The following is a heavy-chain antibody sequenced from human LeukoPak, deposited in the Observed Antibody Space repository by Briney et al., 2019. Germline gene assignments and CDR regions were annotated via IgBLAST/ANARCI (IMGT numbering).Heavy chain of an antibody. V-gene: IGHV3-23*01. Sequence: GGSLGLSCAASGFAFSSHAMSWVRQAPGKGLEWVSAISGGGETTWYADSVKGRFIMSRDNSRNMLHLQMNSLRAEDTAVYYCAKDRIGFYQPYDYWGQGTLVTVSS. CDR1: GFAFSSHA. D-gene: IGHD2-2*01. J-gene: IGHJ4*02. CDR2: ISGGGETT. CDR3: AKDRIGFYQPYDY.